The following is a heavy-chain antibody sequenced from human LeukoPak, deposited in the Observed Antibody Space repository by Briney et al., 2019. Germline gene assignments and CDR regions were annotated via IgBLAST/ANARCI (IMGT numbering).Heavy chain of an antibody. CDR3: ARANDFWSGYLDY. V-gene: IGHV1-2*02. D-gene: IGHD3-3*01. Sequence: ASVKVSCKASGYTFTGYYMHWVRQAPGQGLEWMGWINPNSGGTNYAQKFQGRVTMTRDTSISIAYMELSRLRSDDTAVYYCARANDFWSGYLDYWGQGTLVTVSS. CDR2: INPNSGGT. J-gene: IGHJ4*02. CDR1: GYTFTGYY.